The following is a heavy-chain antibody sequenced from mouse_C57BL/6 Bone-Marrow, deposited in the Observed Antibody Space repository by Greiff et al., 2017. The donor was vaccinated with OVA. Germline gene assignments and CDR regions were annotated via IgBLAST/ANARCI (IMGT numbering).Heavy chain of an antibody. V-gene: IGHV5-6*01. CDR3: ERLRWLLGYYYAMDY. J-gene: IGHJ4*01. CDR2: ISSGGSYT. CDR1: GFTFSSYG. D-gene: IGHD2-3*01. Sequence: EVQLVESGGDLVKPGGSLKLSCAASGFTFSSYGMSWVRQTPDKRLEWVATISSGGSYTYYPDSVKGRFTFSRDNATNTLYLQMSSLKSEDTAMYYCERLRWLLGYYYAMDYWGQGTSVTVSA.